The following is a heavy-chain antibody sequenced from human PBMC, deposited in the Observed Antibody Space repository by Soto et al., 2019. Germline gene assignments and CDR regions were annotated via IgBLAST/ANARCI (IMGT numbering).Heavy chain of an antibody. D-gene: IGHD2-8*01. J-gene: IGHJ4*02. CDR3: ATSKGGVSNGPNTY. CDR2: MNSDGSNT. Sequence: EVQLVESGGALVQPGGSLRLSCAASGFTFSNYWMHWVRQAPGKGLVWISRMNSDGSNTGYADAVKGRFTISRDNAKNTLYLQMNSLRVEDTAVYYCATSKGGVSNGPNTYGGQGTLVTVSS. CDR1: GFTFSNYW. V-gene: IGHV3-74*01.